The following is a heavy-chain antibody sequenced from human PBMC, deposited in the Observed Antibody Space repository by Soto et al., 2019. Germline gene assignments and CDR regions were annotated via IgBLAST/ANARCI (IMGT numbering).Heavy chain of an antibody. CDR3: ATDLTYGGRYYYGMDV. V-gene: IGHV3-33*01. J-gene: IGHJ6*02. D-gene: IGHD3-16*01. Sequence: QVQLVESGGGVVQPGRSLRLSCAASGFMFSSYGMHWVRQAPGKGLEWVAVIWYDGSNKYYADSVKGRFTISRDNSKNTLYLQMNSLRAEDTAVYYCATDLTYGGRYYYGMDVWGQGTTVTVSS. CDR1: GFMFSSYG. CDR2: IWYDGSNK.